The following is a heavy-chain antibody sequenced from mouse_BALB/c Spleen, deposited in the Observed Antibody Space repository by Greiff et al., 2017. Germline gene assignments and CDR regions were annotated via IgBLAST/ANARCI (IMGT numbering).Heavy chain of an antibody. CDR2: ISSGGSYT. CDR1: GFTFSSYA. CDR3: ARHGNYDAMGY. J-gene: IGHJ4*01. Sequence: DVKLVESGGGLVKPGGSLKLSCAASGFTFSSYAMSWVRQTPEKRLEWVATISSGGSYTYYPDSVKGRFTISRDNAKNTLYLQMSSLRSEDTAMYYCARHGNYDAMGYWGQGTSVTVSS. V-gene: IGHV5-9-3*01. D-gene: IGHD2-1*01.